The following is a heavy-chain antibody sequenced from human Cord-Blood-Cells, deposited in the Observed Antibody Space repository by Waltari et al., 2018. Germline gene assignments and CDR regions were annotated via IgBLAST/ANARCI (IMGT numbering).Heavy chain of an antibody. CDR1: GGSVSSGSYY. CDR3: ARDSGDYYGSGSYYMDV. Sequence: QVQLQESGPGLVKPSETLSLTCTVSGGSVSSGSYYWRWIRQPPGKGLEWSGYIYYSGSTNYNPSLKSRVTISVDTSKNQFSLKLSSVTAADTAVYYCARDSGDYYGSGSYYMDVWGKGTTVTVSS. CDR2: IYYSGST. J-gene: IGHJ6*03. D-gene: IGHD3-10*01. V-gene: IGHV4-61*01.